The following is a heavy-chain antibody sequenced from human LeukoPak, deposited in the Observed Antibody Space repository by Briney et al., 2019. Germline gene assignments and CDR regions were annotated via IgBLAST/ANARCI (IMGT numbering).Heavy chain of an antibody. CDR2: IIPILGIA. CDR3: ASGWEATVPKY. CDR1: GGTFSSYA. D-gene: IGHD1-26*01. J-gene: IGHJ4*02. V-gene: IGHV1-69*04. Sequence: GASVKVSCKASGGTFSSYAISWVRQAPGQGLEWMGRIIPILGIANYAQKFQGRVTITADKSTSTAYMELSSLRSEDTAVYYCASGWEATVPKYWGQGTLVTVSS.